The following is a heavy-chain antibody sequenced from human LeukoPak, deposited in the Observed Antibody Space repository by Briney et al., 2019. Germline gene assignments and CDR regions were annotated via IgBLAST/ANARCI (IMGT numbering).Heavy chain of an antibody. D-gene: IGHD2-2*01. Sequence: GGSLRLSCAASGFTFSSYAMSWVRQAPGKGLEWVSAISGSGGSTYYADSMKGRFTISRDNSKNTLYLQMNSLRAEDTAVYYCAKDTRGYCSSTSCYFYYGMDVWGQGTTVTVSS. J-gene: IGHJ6*02. CDR2: ISGSGGST. CDR1: GFTFSSYA. CDR3: AKDTRGYCSSTSCYFYYGMDV. V-gene: IGHV3-23*01.